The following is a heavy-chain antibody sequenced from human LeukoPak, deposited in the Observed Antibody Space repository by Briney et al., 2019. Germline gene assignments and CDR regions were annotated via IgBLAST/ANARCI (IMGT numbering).Heavy chain of an antibody. Sequence: GGSLRLSCAASGFSFSAYNMNWVRQSPGKGLEWVASIDTTSEYIFYTDSLKGRFTISRDNAKNSLYLQMNNLRAEDTAVYYCARADRDSDWYIDDCWGQGTLVTVSS. CDR1: GFSFSAYN. CDR2: IDTTSEYI. J-gene: IGHJ4*02. D-gene: IGHD6-19*01. V-gene: IGHV3-21*01. CDR3: ARADRDSDWYIDDC.